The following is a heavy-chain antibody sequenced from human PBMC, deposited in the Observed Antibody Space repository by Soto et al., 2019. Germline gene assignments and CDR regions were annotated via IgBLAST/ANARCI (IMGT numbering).Heavy chain of an antibody. CDR3: ATVRGAGVDY. CDR2: ISSSSSYI. Sequence: EGQLVESGGDSVQPGGSLRLSCAASRFTFSSYSMNWVRQAPGKGLEWVSYISSSSSYIYYADSVKGRFTISRDNAKNSLYLQMNSLRAEDTAVYYCATVRGAGVDYWGQGTLVTVSS. J-gene: IGHJ4*02. D-gene: IGHD3-10*01. CDR1: RFTFSSYS. V-gene: IGHV3-21*05.